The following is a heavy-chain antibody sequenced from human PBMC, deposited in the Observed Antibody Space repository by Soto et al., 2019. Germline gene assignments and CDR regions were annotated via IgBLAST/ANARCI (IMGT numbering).Heavy chain of an antibody. CDR3: ARGPITMVRGVIIGWFDP. D-gene: IGHD3-10*01. V-gene: IGHV1-69*12. CDR2: IIPIFGTA. Sequence: QVQLVQSGAEVKKPGSSVKVSCKASGGTFSSYAISWVRQSPGQGLEWMGGIIPIFGTANYAQKFQGRVTITADESTSTAYMELSSLRSEDTAVYYCARGPITMVRGVIIGWFDPWGQGTLVTVSS. J-gene: IGHJ5*02. CDR1: GGTFSSYA.